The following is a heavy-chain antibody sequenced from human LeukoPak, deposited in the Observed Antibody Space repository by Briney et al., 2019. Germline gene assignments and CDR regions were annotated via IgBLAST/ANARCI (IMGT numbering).Heavy chain of an antibody. CDR2: ISYDGSNK. Sequence: GRSLRLSCAASGFTFSSYGMHWVRQAPGKGLEWVAVISYDGSNKYYADSVKGRLTISRDNSKNTLYLQMNSLRAEDTAVYYCARRPDWVRPFDIWGQGTMVTVSS. J-gene: IGHJ3*02. CDR3: ARRPDWVRPFDI. D-gene: IGHD2-21*01. V-gene: IGHV3-30*03. CDR1: GFTFSSYG.